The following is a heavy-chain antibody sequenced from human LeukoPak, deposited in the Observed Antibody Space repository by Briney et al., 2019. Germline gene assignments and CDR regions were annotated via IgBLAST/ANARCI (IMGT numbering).Heavy chain of an antibody. CDR3: ARVRAFYGSGSFGDY. J-gene: IGHJ4*02. Sequence: GASVKVSCKASGYTFTGYYMHWVRQAPGQGLEWMGWINPNSGGTNYAQKFQGRVTMTRDTSISTAYMELSRLRSDDTAVYYCARVRAFYGSGSFGDYWGQGTLVTVSS. D-gene: IGHD3-10*01. CDR2: INPNSGGT. CDR1: GYTFTGYY. V-gene: IGHV1-2*02.